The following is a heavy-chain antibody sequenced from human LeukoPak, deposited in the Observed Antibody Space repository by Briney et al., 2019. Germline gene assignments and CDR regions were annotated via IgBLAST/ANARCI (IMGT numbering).Heavy chain of an antibody. V-gene: IGHV3-23*01. CDR1: GFTFSSYG. D-gene: IGHD6-19*01. Sequence: GGSLRLSCAASGFTFSSYGITWVRQAPGKGLEWVSTISATGGSTYYADSVKGRFTISRDNSKDTLYLQMNSLRAEDTAVYYCAKGGYSSGWRIYFDYWGQGTLVTVSS. CDR3: AKGGYSSGWRIYFDY. CDR2: ISATGGST. J-gene: IGHJ4*02.